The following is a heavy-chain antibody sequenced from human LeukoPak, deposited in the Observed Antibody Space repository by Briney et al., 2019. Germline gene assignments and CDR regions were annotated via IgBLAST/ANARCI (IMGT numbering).Heavy chain of an antibody. J-gene: IGHJ5*02. CDR3: ARINYGSGSYYFLNNWFDP. CDR1: GDSISSGGYS. V-gene: IGHV4-30-2*01. D-gene: IGHD3-10*01. CDR2: IYHSGST. Sequence: PSETLSLTCAVSGDSISSGGYSWSWIRQPPGKGLEWIGYIYHSGSTYYNPSLKSRVTISVDRSKNQFSLKLSSVTAADTAVYYCARINYGSGSYYFLNNWFDPWGQGTLVTVSS.